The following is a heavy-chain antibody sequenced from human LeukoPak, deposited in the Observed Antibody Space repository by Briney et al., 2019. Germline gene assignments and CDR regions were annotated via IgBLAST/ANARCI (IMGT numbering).Heavy chain of an antibody. Sequence: SQTLSLTCTVSGRSISSGSYYWSWIRQPAGKGLEWIGRIYTSGSTNYNPSLKSRVTISVDTSKNQFSLKLSSVTAADTAVYYCARDLGYSYGYWFDPWGQGTLVTVSS. CDR2: IYTSGST. CDR1: GRSISSGSYY. J-gene: IGHJ5*02. V-gene: IGHV4-61*02. CDR3: ARDLGYSYGYWFDP. D-gene: IGHD5-18*01.